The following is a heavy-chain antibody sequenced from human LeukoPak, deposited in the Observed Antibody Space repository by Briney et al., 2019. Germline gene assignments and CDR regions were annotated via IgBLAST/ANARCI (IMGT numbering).Heavy chain of an antibody. Sequence: SETLSLTCTVSGGSISSGSYYWSWIRQPAGKGLEWIGRIYTSGSTNHNPSLKSRVTISVDTSKNQFSLKLSSVTAADTAVYYCARDSSSSWYLGSNWFDPWGQGTLVTVSS. CDR1: GGSISSGSYY. D-gene: IGHD6-13*01. V-gene: IGHV4-61*02. CDR2: IYTSGST. J-gene: IGHJ5*02. CDR3: ARDSSSSWYLGSNWFDP.